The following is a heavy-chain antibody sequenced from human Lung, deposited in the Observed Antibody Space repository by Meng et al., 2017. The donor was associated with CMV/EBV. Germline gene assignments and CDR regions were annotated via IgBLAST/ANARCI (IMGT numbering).Heavy chain of an antibody. D-gene: IGHD7-27*01. Sequence: QGQLVQSGAGVKKPGAQVKFSCKASGYTFTGYYMHWLRQAPGQGLEWVGRITPSSGGTTYAQKFQGRVTMTRDTSISTAYMELSSLRSDDAAIYYCVRANLGSADYWGQGTLVTVSS. CDR1: GYTFTGYY. CDR2: ITPSSGGT. CDR3: VRANLGSADY. J-gene: IGHJ4*02. V-gene: IGHV1-2*06.